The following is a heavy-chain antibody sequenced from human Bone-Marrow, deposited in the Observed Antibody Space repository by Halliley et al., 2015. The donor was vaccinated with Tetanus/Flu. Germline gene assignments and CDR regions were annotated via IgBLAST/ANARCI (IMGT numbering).Heavy chain of an antibody. CDR1: GGSISSSSNY. V-gene: IGHV4-39*01. Sequence: TLSLTCIVSGGSISSSSNYWGWIRQPPGKGLEWIGNVYDTGSTYYNPSLKSRVTISVDTSKNQFSLKLRYVTAADSGVYYCARRLGYCSSTSCNFDYWGQGTLVTVSS. CDR2: VYDTGST. D-gene: IGHD2-2*01. CDR3: ARRLGYCSSTSCNFDY. J-gene: IGHJ4*02.